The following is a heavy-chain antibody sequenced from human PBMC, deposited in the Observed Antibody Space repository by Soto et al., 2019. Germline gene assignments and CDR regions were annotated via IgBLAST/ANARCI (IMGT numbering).Heavy chain of an antibody. J-gene: IGHJ6*03. V-gene: IGHV4-31*03. Sequence: SETLSLTCTVSGGSISSGGYYWSWIRQHPGKGLEWIGYIYYSGSTYYNPSLKSRVTISVYTSKNQFSLKLSSVTAADTAVYYCAIVVVTQPFYYYYYMDGWGKGTTVTVSS. CDR1: GGSISSGGYY. D-gene: IGHD2-21*01. CDR2: IYYSGST. CDR3: AIVVVTQPFYYYYYMDG.